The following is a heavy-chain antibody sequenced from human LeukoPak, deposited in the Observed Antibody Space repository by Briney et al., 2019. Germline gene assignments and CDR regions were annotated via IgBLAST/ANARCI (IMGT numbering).Heavy chain of an antibody. D-gene: IGHD1-26*01. CDR2: IYYSGST. CDR3: ARRWSGRRVAFDI. Sequence: SETLSPTCTVSGGSISSSSYYWGWIRQPPGKGLEWIGSIYYSGSTYYNPSLKSRVTISVDTSKNQFSLKLSSVTAADTAVYYCARRWSGRRVAFDIWGQGTMVTVSS. CDR1: GGSISSSSYY. J-gene: IGHJ3*02. V-gene: IGHV4-39*01.